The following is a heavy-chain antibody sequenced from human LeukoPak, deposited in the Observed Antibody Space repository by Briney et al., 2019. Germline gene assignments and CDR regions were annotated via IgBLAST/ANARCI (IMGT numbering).Heavy chain of an antibody. CDR2: IYYSGST. V-gene: IGHV4-59*01. Sequence: SETLSLTCTVSRGYISSYYWSWIRQPPGQGLEWIGNIYYSGSTDYNPSLKSRVNISVDTSKNQFSLKLSSVTAADTAVYFCARVRVSSGSHPWYFDYWGQGTLVTVSS. D-gene: IGHD3-22*01. CDR3: ARVRVSSGSHPWYFDY. CDR1: RGYISSYY. J-gene: IGHJ4*02.